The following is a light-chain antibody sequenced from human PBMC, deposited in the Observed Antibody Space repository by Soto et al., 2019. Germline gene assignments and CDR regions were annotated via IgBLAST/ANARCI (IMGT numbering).Light chain of an antibody. V-gene: IGKV3-15*01. CDR2: DAS. CDR3: QQYEAWTYT. Sequence: EILITQSPATPSVSPGEKATLSCRASQSVSRNLAWYQQKPGQAPRLLIYDASTRATGIPARLSGSGSGAEFTLSISSLQSDYFAVYYCQQYEAWTYTFGQGTK. CDR1: QSVSRN. J-gene: IGKJ2*01.